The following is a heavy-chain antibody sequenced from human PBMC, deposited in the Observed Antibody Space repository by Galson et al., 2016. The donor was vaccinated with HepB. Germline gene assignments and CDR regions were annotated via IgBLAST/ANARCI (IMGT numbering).Heavy chain of an antibody. CDR3: AREGLADGSYFDY. CDR1: GYTFTSYN. V-gene: IGHV1-46*01. Sequence: SVKVSCKASGYTFTSYNVHWVRQAPGQGLEWMGIINPSGGSTSYAQKFQGRVTMTRDTSTSTVYMELSSLRFEDTAVYYCAREGLADGSYFDYWGRGTLVTVS. CDR2: INPSGGST. J-gene: IGHJ4*02. D-gene: IGHD5-24*01.